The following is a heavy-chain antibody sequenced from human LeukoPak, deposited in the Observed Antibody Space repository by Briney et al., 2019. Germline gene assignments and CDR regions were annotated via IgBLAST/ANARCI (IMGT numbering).Heavy chain of an antibody. CDR1: GGSISSGGYY. D-gene: IGHD2-2*02. V-gene: IGHV4-30-2*01. J-gene: IGHJ3*02. CDR2: IYHSGST. Sequence: PSETLSLTCTVSGGSISSGGYYWSWIRQPPGKGLEWIGYIYHSGSTYYNPSLKSRVTISVDRSKNQFSLKLSSVTAADTAVYYCARGTLGYCSSTSCYTGRSTAFDIWGQGTMVTVSS. CDR3: ARGTLGYCSSTSCYTGRSTAFDI.